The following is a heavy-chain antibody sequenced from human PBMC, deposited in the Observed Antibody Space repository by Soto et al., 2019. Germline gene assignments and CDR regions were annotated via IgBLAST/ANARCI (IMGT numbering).Heavy chain of an antibody. CDR3: ARSPLYCSSTSCSNYYGMDV. V-gene: IGHV1-69*13. CDR2: IIPIFGTA. Sequence: SVKVSCKASGGTFSSYAISWVREAPGQGLEWMGGIIPIFGTANYAQKFQGRVTITADESTSTAYMELSSLRSEDTAVYYCARSPLYCSSTSCSNYYGMDVWGQGTTVTVSS. CDR1: GGTFSSYA. D-gene: IGHD2-2*01. J-gene: IGHJ6*02.